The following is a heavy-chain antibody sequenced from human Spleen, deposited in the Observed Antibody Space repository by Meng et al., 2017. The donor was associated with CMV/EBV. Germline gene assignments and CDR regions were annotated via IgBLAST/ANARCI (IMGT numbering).Heavy chain of an antibody. V-gene: IGHV3-53*01. CDR3: ATDAGN. CDR2: IYSAGST. D-gene: IGHD1-26*01. J-gene: IGHJ4*02. Sequence: GESLKISCAASGFTVSRNYMSWVRQAPGKGLEWVSLIYSAGSTYYADSVKGRFTISRDNSKNTLYLQMNSLRAEDTAMHYCATDAGNWGRGTLVTVSS. CDR1: GFTVSRNY.